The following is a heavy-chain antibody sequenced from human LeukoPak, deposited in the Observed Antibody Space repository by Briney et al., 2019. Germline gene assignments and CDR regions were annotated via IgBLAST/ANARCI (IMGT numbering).Heavy chain of an antibody. CDR3: ARESKGRSKIDY. V-gene: IGHV3-7*01. CDR2: INKDGSER. CDR1: GFTFSGYW. J-gene: IGHJ4*02. D-gene: IGHD4-17*01. Sequence: GGSLRLSCAASGFTFSGYWMSWVRQAPGKGLGWVANINKDGSERYNVDSVKGRFTISRDKANKSLYLQMNSLRAEDTSVYYCARESKGRSKIDYWGQGTLVTVSS.